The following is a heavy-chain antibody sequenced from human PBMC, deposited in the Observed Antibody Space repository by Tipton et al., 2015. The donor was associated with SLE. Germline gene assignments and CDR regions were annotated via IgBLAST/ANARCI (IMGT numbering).Heavy chain of an antibody. J-gene: IGHJ1*01. CDR1: GFTFSSYA. V-gene: IGHV3-74*01. Sequence: SLRLSCAASGFTFSSYAMSWVRQSPGEGPEWVSRINSDGITTNYADSVKGRFTISRDNAEKTLFLQMNSLRVEDTAVYYCAREGKGSTGYFQDWGQGTLVTVSS. CDR2: INSDGITT. D-gene: IGHD7-27*01. CDR3: AREGKGSTGYFQD.